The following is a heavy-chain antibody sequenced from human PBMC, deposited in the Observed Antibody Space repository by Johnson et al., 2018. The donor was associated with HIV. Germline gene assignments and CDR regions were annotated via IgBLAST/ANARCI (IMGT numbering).Heavy chain of an antibody. CDR2: INWNGGST. CDR1: GFTFDDYG. J-gene: IGHJ3*02. D-gene: IGHD6-13*01. CDR3: ARDELRLRVAAGAFDS. V-gene: IGHV3-20*04. Sequence: VQLVESGGGVVRPGGSLILSCAASGFTFDDYGMSWVRQAPGTGLEWVSGINWNGGSTGYADSVKGRFTISSDNAKNSLYLQMNSLRAEDTALYYCARDELRLRVAAGAFDSWGQVTMVTVSS.